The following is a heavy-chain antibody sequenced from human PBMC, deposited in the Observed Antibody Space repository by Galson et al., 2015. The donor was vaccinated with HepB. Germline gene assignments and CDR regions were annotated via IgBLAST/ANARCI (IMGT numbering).Heavy chain of an antibody. CDR1: GYTFTSYD. V-gene: IGHV1-8*01. CDR2: MNPNSGNT. D-gene: IGHD3-16*02. J-gene: IGHJ3*02. Sequence: SVKVSCKASGYTFTSYDINWVRQATGQGLEWMGWMNPNSGNTGYAQKFQGRVTMTRNTSISTAYMELSSLRSEDTAVYYCEALGGSHQTGYAFDIWGQGTMVTVSS. CDR3: EALGGSHQTGYAFDI.